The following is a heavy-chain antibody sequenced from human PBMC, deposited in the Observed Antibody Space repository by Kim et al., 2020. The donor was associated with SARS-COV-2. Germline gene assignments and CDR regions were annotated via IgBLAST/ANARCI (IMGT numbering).Heavy chain of an antibody. J-gene: IGHJ4*02. V-gene: IGHV4-34*01. CDR2: INHSGST. CDR1: GGSFSGYY. Sequence: SETLSHTCAVYGGSFSGYYWSWIRQPPGKGLEWIGEINHSGSTNYNPSLKSRVTISVDTSKNQFSLKLSSVTAADTAVYYCARGGRYSGSYYSYWGQGTL. CDR3: ARGGRYSGSYYSY. D-gene: IGHD1-26*01.